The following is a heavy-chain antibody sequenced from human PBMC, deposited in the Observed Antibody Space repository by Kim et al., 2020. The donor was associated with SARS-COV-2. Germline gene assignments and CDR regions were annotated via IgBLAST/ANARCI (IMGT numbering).Heavy chain of an antibody. Sequence: KFQGRVTMTRNTAISTAYMELSSLRSEDTAVYYCAKRCGGDCYDAFDIWGQGTMVTVSS. J-gene: IGHJ3*02. D-gene: IGHD2-21*01. V-gene: IGHV1-8*01. CDR3: AKRCGGDCYDAFDI.